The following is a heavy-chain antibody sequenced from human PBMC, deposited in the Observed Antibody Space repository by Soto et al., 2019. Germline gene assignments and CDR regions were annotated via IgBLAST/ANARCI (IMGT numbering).Heavy chain of an antibody. Sequence: QVQLQESGPGLVKPSGILSLTCAVSGGSITDKWWSWIRQTPGKGLEWIGEVHHRGSTNYSPSLKSRVTMSVDTSKNDFSLKLFSLTAADTAIYYCAREGDHPFSLGYWGQGTLVTVSS. CDR1: GGSITDKW. D-gene: IGHD3-16*01. J-gene: IGHJ4*02. V-gene: IGHV4-4*02. CDR3: AREGDHPFSLGY. CDR2: VHHRGST.